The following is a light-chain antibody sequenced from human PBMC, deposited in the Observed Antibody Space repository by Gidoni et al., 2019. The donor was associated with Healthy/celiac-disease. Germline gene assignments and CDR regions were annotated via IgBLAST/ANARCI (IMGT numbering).Light chain of an antibody. CDR1: QDISNY. Sequence: DIQMTQSPSSLSASVGDRVTITCQASQDISNYLNWYQQKPGKAPKLLIYDASNLETGVPSRFSGSGSGTDFTFTISSLQHEDIATYYCQQYDNLPAFXGXTKVEIK. J-gene: IGKJ4*01. V-gene: IGKV1-33*01. CDR3: QQYDNLPA. CDR2: DAS.